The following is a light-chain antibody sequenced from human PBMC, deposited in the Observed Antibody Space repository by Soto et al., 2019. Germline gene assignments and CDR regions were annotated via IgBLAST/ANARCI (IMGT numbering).Light chain of an antibody. CDR3: QQYHTWPIT. J-gene: IGKJ4*01. CDR1: ETVATN. CDR2: GAS. V-gene: IGKV3-15*01. Sequence: VMTQSPATLSVSPGERATLSCWASETVATNLAWYQQKPGQAPRLLISGASTRAAGISDRFRGSGSGTEFTLTISSLRSEDSAIYYCQQYHTWPITFGGGTKVEIK.